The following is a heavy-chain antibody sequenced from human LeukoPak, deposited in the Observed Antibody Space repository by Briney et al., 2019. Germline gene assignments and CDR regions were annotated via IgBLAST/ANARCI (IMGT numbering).Heavy chain of an antibody. CDR1: GASISSSTYY. Sequence: PSETLSLTCTVSGASISSSTYYWGWVRQPPGKGLEWFGSISYTGSTYDNPSLRSRVTISVDTSKNQFSLKLSSVTAADTAVYYCARRGDSSGYYYFDYWGQGTLVTVSS. J-gene: IGHJ4*02. CDR3: ARRGDSSGYYYFDY. V-gene: IGHV4-39*01. D-gene: IGHD3-22*01. CDR2: ISYTGST.